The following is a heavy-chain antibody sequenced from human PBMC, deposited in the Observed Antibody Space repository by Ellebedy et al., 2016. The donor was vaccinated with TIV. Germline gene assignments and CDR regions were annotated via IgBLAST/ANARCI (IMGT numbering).Heavy chain of an antibody. V-gene: IGHV4-39*01. CDR1: GGSISSTYYY. CDR2: VYYSGGT. D-gene: IGHD3-10*01. J-gene: IGHJ6*02. CDR3: ARHKYGSGSYRFYYYYGMDV. Sequence: MPSETLSLTCTVSGGSISSTYYYWGWIRQPPGKGLEWIGNVYYSGGTYYNPSLKSRVTISVDTSKNQFSLKLRSVTAADTAVYYCARHKYGSGSYRFYYYYGMDVWGQGTTVTVSS.